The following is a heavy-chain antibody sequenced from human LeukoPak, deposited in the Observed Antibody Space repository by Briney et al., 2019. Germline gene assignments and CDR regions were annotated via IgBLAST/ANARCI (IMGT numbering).Heavy chain of an antibody. J-gene: IGHJ4*02. CDR1: GFTFSGYW. V-gene: IGHV3-7*01. CDR2: IKQDGSEK. Sequence: GGSLRLSCVASGFTFSGYWMSWVRQAPGKGLEWAADIKQDGSEKYYVDSVKGRFTISRDNAKNSLYLQMNSLRAEDTAVYSCARDIRDGASYYFDYWGQGTLVTVSS. CDR3: ARDIRDGASYYFDY. D-gene: IGHD5-24*01.